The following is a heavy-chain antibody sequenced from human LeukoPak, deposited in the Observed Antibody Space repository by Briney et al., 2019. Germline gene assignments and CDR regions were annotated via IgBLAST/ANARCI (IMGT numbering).Heavy chain of an antibody. Sequence: GGSLRLSCAASGFTFSDYYMSWIRQAPGKGLEWVSSISSSSSYIYYADSVKGRFTISRDNAKNSLYLQMNSLRAEDTAVYYCARDYAKTGYCSGTTCPDVLDFWGQGTMVTVSS. J-gene: IGHJ3*01. V-gene: IGHV3-11*06. D-gene: IGHD2-2*03. CDR1: GFTFSDYY. CDR3: ARDYAKTGYCSGTTCPDVLDF. CDR2: ISSSSSYI.